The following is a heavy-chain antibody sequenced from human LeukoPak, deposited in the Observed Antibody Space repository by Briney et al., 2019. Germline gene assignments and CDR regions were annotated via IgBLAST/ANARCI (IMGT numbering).Heavy chain of an antibody. CDR2: IKSKADGETI. J-gene: IGHJ4*02. CDR3: STLTSRGLSDS. CDR1: GFTLSSYN. D-gene: IGHD1-20*01. V-gene: IGHV3-15*07. Sequence: GGSLRLSCAASGFTLSSYNMNWVRQAPGKGLEWVGRIKSKADGETIDYAAPVRGRFTFSRDDSKNTLYLQMNSLKSEDTAVYYCSTLTSRGLSDSWGQGTLVTVSS.